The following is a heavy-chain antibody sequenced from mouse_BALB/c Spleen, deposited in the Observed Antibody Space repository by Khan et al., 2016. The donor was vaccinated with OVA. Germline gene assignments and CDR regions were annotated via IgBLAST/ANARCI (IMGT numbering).Heavy chain of an antibody. CDR1: GFTFSSYA. D-gene: IGHD1-1*01. CDR3: ARDYYYGTGYFDV. J-gene: IGHJ1*01. CDR2: ISSGGST. Sequence: EVQLVESGGGLVKPGGSLKLSCAASGFTFSSYAMSWVRQTPEKRLEWVASISSGGSTYYPDSVKGRFTISRDNARNILYLQMSSLSSEDTAMYYCARDYYYGTGYFDVWGAGTTVTVSS. V-gene: IGHV5-6-5*01.